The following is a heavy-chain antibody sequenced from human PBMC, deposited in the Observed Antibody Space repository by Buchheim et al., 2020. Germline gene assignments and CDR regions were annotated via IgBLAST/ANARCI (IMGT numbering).Heavy chain of an antibody. CDR1: GFTFSSYA. V-gene: IGHV3-23*01. CDR2: ISISGHST. Sequence: EVQLLESGGGLVQPGGSLKLSCAASGFTFSSYAMTWVRQAPGKGLEWVSTISISGHSTYYADSVKGRFTISRDNSKNTLYLQMNSLRAEDTATYYCAKDNGYSDYGGVDYWGQGTL. CDR3: AKDNGYSDYGGVDY. D-gene: IGHD5-12*01. J-gene: IGHJ4*02.